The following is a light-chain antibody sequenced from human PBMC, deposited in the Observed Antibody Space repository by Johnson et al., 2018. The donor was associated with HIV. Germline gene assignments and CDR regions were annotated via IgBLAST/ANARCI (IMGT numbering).Light chain of an antibody. CDR2: ENN. CDR1: SSNIGNNY. V-gene: IGLV1-51*02. Sequence: QSVLTQPPSVSAAPGQKVTISCSGSSSNIGNNYVSWYQQLPGTAPKLLIYENNKRPSGIPDRFSASKSSISATLGITGLQTGDEADYYCGTWDSSLNVFGTGTKVTVL. J-gene: IGLJ1*01. CDR3: GTWDSSLNV.